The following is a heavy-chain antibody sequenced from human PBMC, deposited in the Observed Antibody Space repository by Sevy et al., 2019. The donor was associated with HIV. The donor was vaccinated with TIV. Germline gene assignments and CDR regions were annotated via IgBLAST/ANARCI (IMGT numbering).Heavy chain of an antibody. CDR2: INSDGSST. CDR1: GFTFNSYW. Sequence: GGSLRLSCAASGFTFNSYWMHWVRQAPGKGLVWVSRINSDGSSTDYADSVKGRFTISRDNAKKMVYLQMNSLRAEDTAVYYCASGNYYDSSGPFDPWGQGTLVTVSS. V-gene: IGHV3-74*01. CDR3: ASGNYYDSSGPFDP. D-gene: IGHD3-22*01. J-gene: IGHJ5*02.